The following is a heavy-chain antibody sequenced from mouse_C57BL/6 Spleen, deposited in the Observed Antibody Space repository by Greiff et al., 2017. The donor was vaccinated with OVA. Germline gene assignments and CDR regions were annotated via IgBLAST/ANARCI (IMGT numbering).Heavy chain of an antibody. CDR2: IHPNSGST. J-gene: IGHJ4*01. D-gene: IGHD4-1*01. V-gene: IGHV1-64*01. CDR3: ARSNGKDYAMDY. CDR1: GYTFTSYW. Sequence: VQLQQPGAELVKPGASVKLSCKASGYTFTSYWMHWVKQRPGQGLEWIGMIHPNSGSTNYNEKFKSKATLTVDKSSSTAYMQLSSLTSEDSAVYYCARSNGKDYAMDYWGQGTSVTVSS.